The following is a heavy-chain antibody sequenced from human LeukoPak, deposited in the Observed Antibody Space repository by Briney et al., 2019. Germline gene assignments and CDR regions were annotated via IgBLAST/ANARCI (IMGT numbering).Heavy chain of an antibody. Sequence: PGGSLRLSCAASGFTFSSYAMSWVRQAPGKGLEWVSGISGSGDNTYYADSVKGRFTISRDNAKSSLYLQMNSLGAEDTALYHCARVARYTCNYYFDYWGQGTLVTVSS. D-gene: IGHD1-7*01. CDR2: ISGSGDNT. J-gene: IGHJ4*02. CDR3: ARVARYTCNYYFDY. CDR1: GFTFSSYA. V-gene: IGHV3-23*01.